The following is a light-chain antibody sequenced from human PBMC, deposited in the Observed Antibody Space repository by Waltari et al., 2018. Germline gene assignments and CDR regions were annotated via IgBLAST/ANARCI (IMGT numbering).Light chain of an antibody. CDR2: DVN. V-gene: IGLV2-8*01. CDR1: SSDVGGYDF. Sequence: QSALTQPPSASGSLGQSVPISCTGTSSDVGGYDFVSWYQQHPGKAPKLMIYDVNKRPSGVPDRFSGSKSGNTASLTVSGLQADDEADYYCSSYAGSNNYVFGSGTKVTVL. J-gene: IGLJ1*01. CDR3: SSYAGSNNYV.